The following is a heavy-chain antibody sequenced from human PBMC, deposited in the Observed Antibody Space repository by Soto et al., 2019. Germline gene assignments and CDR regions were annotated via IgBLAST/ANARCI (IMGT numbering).Heavy chain of an antibody. CDR3: ARECLYCSGGSCYSDGFDI. Sequence: EVQLVESGGGLVQPGGSLRLSCTASEFTFSDFWMHWVRQAPGKGLVWVSRIDSDGSGTTYADSVKGRFTISRDNAKNTVFLQMNSLRAEDTAVYYCARECLYCSGGSCYSDGFDIWGQGTMVTVSS. CDR2: IDSDGSGT. V-gene: IGHV3-74*01. J-gene: IGHJ3*02. D-gene: IGHD2-15*01. CDR1: EFTFSDFW.